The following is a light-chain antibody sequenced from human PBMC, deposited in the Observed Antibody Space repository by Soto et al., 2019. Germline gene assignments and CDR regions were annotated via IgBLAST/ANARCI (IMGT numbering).Light chain of an antibody. V-gene: IGLV2-14*01. CDR2: EVS. J-gene: IGLJ3*02. CDR3: SSYTDTSPWV. Sequence: QSALTQPASVSGSPGQSITISCTGTSSDVGAYDCVSWYQQHPGKAPKLMIYEVSNRPSGVSNRFSGSKSGNTASLTISGLQAEDEADYYCSSYTDTSPWVFGGGTKLTV. CDR1: SSDVGAYDC.